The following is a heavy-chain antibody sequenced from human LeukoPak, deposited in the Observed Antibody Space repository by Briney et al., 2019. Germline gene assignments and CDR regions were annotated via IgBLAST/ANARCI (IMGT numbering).Heavy chain of an antibody. CDR3: ARDRHYYDSSGYYAGFDY. CDR1: GGTISSYY. D-gene: IGHD3-22*01. Sequence: SETLSLTCTVSGGTISSYYWSWIRQPPGKGLEWIGDIYYSGSTNYNPSLKSRVTISVDPSKNQFSLKLSTVTAADTAVYYCARDRHYYDSSGYYAGFDYWGQGTLVTVSS. CDR2: IYYSGST. V-gene: IGHV4-59*01. J-gene: IGHJ4*02.